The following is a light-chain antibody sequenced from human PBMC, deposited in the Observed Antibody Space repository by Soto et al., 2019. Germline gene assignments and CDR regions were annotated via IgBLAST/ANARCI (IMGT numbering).Light chain of an antibody. CDR1: QSVRSD. V-gene: IGKV3-15*01. CDR3: QQYNTWPPST. J-gene: IGKJ1*01. CDR2: GAS. Sequence: VVMTQSPATVSVSPGETVTLSCRASQSVRSDVAWYQQRPGQAPRLLIFGASSRVADVPARFSGSGSGTDFTLTISSLQSEDFAVYHCQQYNTWPPSTFGQGTKVE.